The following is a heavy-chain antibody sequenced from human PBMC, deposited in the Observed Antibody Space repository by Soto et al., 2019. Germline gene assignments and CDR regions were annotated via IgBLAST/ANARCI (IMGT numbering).Heavy chain of an antibody. V-gene: IGHV3-23*01. J-gene: IGHJ6*02. CDR3: AKDRRIWFGGMDV. CDR1: GFPFSNYA. CDR2: ISGSGGVT. Sequence: EVQLLESGGGLQQPGGSPGLSCAAFGFPFSNYALNWVRPGPGEGLEWVSAISGSGGVTYYADSVKGRFTISRDNSNNTQYLQMDSLRAEDTAVYYCAKDRRIWFGGMDVWGPGTTVTVSS. D-gene: IGHD3-10*01.